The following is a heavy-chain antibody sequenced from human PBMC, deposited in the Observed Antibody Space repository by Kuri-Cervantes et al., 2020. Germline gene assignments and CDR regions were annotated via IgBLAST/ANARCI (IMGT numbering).Heavy chain of an antibody. V-gene: IGHV1-24*01. CDR1: GYTLTELS. CDR2: FDPEDGET. J-gene: IGHJ4*02. D-gene: IGHD3-10*01. Sequence: ASVKVSCKVSGYTLTELSMHWVRQAPGKGLEWMGGFDPEDGETIYAQKFQGRVTMTEDTSTDTAYMELRSLRSDDTAVYYCARDIPSNYGQTYFDYWGQGTLVTVSS. CDR3: ARDIPSNYGQTYFDY.